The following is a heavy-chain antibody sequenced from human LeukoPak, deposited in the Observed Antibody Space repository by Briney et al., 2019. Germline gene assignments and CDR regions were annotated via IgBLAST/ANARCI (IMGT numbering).Heavy chain of an antibody. CDR2: IYYSGST. CDR1: GGSISNGDYY. D-gene: IGHD3-22*01. CDR3: DRVYFGGERKTYYYDSSGYPGGYYYYMDV. V-gene: IGHV4-30-4*08. J-gene: IGHJ6*03. Sequence: SQTLSLTCTVSGGSISNGDYYWGWIRQPPRKGLEWIGYIYYSGSTYYNPSLKSRFTISVDTTKNQFSLKLSSVTAADTAVYYCDRVYFGGERKTYYYDSSGYPGGYYYYMDVWGKGTTVTVSS.